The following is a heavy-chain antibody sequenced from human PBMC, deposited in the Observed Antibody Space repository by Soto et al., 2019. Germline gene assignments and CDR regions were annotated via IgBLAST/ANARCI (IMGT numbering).Heavy chain of an antibody. CDR3: ARGGVPYYYGSGSSKEFDY. CDR2: IIPIFGTA. D-gene: IGHD3-10*01. V-gene: IGHV1-69*13. CDR1: GGTFSSYA. J-gene: IGHJ4*02. Sequence: SVKVSCKASGGTFSSYAISWVRQAPGQGLEWMGGIIPIFGTANYAQKFQGRVTITADESTSTAYMELSSLRSEDTAVYYCARGGVPYYYGSGSSKEFDYWGQGTLVTVS.